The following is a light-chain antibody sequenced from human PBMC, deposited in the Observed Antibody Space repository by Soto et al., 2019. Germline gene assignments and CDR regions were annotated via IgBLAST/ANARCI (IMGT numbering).Light chain of an antibody. CDR2: GAS. CDR1: QRVSNSW. V-gene: IGKV3-20*01. Sequence: EIVLTQSPGTLSLSPGERATLSCRASQRVSNSWIARYQHKPGQAPRLLIYGASSRAAGIPDRFSGGGSGTDFTLTITRLEPEDSAVFYCQQYGSPPWTFGQGTKVEIK. J-gene: IGKJ1*01. CDR3: QQYGSPPWT.